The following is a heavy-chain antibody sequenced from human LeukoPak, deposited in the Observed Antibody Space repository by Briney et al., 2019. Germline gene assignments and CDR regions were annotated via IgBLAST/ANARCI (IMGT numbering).Heavy chain of an antibody. Sequence: GASVKVSFKSFGFTFSISYLHWRRHAPGQGLEWMGMIYPSGGTTDYPQKFQGRVTMTRDTSTSTVYMEVSSLRSEDTAVYFCAGDGLAGTFYFDYWGQGTLVTVSS. CDR2: IYPSGGTT. CDR3: AGDGLAGTFYFDY. V-gene: IGHV1-46*01. CDR1: GFTFSISY. D-gene: IGHD6-19*01. J-gene: IGHJ4*02.